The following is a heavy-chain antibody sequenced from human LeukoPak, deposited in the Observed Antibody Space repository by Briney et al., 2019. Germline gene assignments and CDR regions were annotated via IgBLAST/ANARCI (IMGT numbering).Heavy chain of an antibody. Sequence: SETLSLTCTGSVGSISSGGYSWNWIRQRPGMGLEWIGYISYSGSTYYNPSLKSRVTISVDTSKDQLSLKLSSVTAADTAVYYCARSLNYYANFDYWGQGTLVTVSS. D-gene: IGHD3-10*01. CDR1: VGSISSGGYS. CDR2: ISYSGST. V-gene: IGHV4-31*03. CDR3: ARSLNYYANFDY. J-gene: IGHJ4*02.